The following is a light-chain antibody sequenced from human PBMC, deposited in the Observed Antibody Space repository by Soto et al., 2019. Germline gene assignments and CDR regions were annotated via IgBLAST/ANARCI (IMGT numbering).Light chain of an antibody. J-gene: IGLJ3*02. V-gene: IGLV2-14*01. CDR2: EVS. Sequence: QSALTQPASVSGSPGQSITISCTGTSSDVGGYNYVSWYQHHPGKAPKLMIYEVSNRPSGVSNRFSGSKSGNTASLTISGLQAEDEADYYCSSYTGSSTPVFGGGTKAHRP. CDR3: SSYTGSSTPV. CDR1: SSDVGGYNY.